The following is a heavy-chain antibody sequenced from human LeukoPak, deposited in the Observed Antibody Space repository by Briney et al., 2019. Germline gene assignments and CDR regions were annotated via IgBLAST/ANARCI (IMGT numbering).Heavy chain of an antibody. CDR3: ARDCWGYSSRSLYNWFDP. CDR2: INAGNGNT. J-gene: IGHJ5*02. CDR1: GYTFTSYA. Sequence: ASVKVSCKASGYTFTSYAMHWVRQAPGQRLEWMGWINAGNGNTKYSQKFQGRVTITRDTSASTAYMELSSLGSEDTAVYYCARDCWGYSSRSLYNWFDPWGQGTLVTVSS. V-gene: IGHV1-3*01. D-gene: IGHD6-13*01.